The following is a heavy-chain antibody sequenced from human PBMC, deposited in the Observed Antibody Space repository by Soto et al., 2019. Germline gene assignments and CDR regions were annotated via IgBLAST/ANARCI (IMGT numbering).Heavy chain of an antibody. D-gene: IGHD3-10*01. J-gene: IGHJ2*01. V-gene: IGHV4-39*01. Sequence: QLQLQESGPGLVKPSETLSLTCTVSRDSISSSSYYWGWIRQPPGKGLEGIGINYYGGATYYNPSLKSRVTMSVDTSKNQFSLKLSSVTAADTAVYYCSGSGSIPNWYFDLWGRGTLVTVSS. CDR3: SGSGSIPNWYFDL. CDR1: RDSISSSSYY. CDR2: NYYGGAT.